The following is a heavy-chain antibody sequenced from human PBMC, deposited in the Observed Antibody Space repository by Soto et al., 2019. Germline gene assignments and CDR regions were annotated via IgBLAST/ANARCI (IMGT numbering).Heavy chain of an antibody. CDR2: IWYDGSNK. CDR3: ATHSSNYYVGDY. CDR1: GFTFSRYG. Sequence: GGSLRLSCAASGFTFSRYGMHWVRQAPGKGLEWVAIIWYDGSNKYYADSVKGRFTISRDNSKNTLYLQMNSLRAEDTAMYYCATHSSNYYVGDYWGQGTLVTVSS. D-gene: IGHD6-13*01. J-gene: IGHJ4*02. V-gene: IGHV3-33*01.